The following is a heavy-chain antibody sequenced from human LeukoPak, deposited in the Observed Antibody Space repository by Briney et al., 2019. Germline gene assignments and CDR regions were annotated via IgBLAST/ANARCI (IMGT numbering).Heavy chain of an antibody. V-gene: IGHV3-49*04. J-gene: IGHJ6*03. Sequence: PGGSLRLSCTASGFTFGDYAMSWVRQAPGKGLEWVGFIRSKAYGRTTEYAASVKGRFTISRDDSKSIAYLQMNSLKTEDTAVYYCTRDRAIYGYYYYYMDVWGKGTTVTISS. CDR3: TRDRAIYGYYYYYMDV. CDR2: IRSKAYGRTT. D-gene: IGHD3-9*01. CDR1: GFTFGDYA.